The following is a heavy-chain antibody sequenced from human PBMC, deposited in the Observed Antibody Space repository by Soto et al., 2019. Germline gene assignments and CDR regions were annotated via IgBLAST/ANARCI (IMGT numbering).Heavy chain of an antibody. V-gene: IGHV5-51*01. Sequence: GESLKISCKGSGYSFTSYWIGWVRQMPGKGLEWMGIIYPGDSDTRYSPSFQGQVTISADKSISTAYLQWSSLKASDTAMYYCARSGVSGSYRDWFDPWGQGTLVTVSS. D-gene: IGHD1-26*01. CDR2: IYPGDSDT. CDR3: ARSGVSGSYRDWFDP. J-gene: IGHJ5*02. CDR1: GYSFTSYW.